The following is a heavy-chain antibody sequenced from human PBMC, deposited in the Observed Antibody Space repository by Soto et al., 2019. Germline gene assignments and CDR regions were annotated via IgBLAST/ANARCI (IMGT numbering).Heavy chain of an antibody. CDR3: ARDWYSSPLSVYYYGMDV. CDR2: IYYSGST. D-gene: IGHD6-13*01. CDR1: GGSVSSGSYY. V-gene: IGHV4-61*01. Sequence: SETLSLTCTVSGGSVSSGSYYWSWIRQPPGKGLEWIGYIYYSGSTNYNPSLKSRVTISVDTSKNQFSLKLGSVTAADTAVYYCARDWYSSPLSVYYYGMDVWGQGTTVTVSS. J-gene: IGHJ6*02.